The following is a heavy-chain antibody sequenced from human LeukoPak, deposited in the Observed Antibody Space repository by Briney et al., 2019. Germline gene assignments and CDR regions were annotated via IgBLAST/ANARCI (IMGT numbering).Heavy chain of an antibody. CDR3: ARASGDYDFWSGYYTEGFRFDY. D-gene: IGHD3-3*01. V-gene: IGHV4-38-2*01. CDR1: GYSISSGYY. J-gene: IGHJ4*02. CDR2: IYHSGST. Sequence: SETLSLTCAVSGYSISSGYYWGWIRQPPGKGLEWVGSIYHSGSTYYNPSLKSRVTISVDTSKNQFSLKLSSVTAADTAVYYCARASGDYDFWSGYYTEGFRFDYWGQGTLVTVSS.